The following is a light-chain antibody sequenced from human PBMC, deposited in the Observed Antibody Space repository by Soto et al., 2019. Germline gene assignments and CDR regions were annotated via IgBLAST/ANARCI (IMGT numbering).Light chain of an antibody. V-gene: IGKV4-1*01. Sequence: DIVMTQSPDSLAVSLGERATINCKSSQTVLYNSDNKNYLAWYQQRPGQPPKLLIYWASTRESGVPDRFSGSGSGTDFTLTISSLQAEDVAVYYCQQYYSSPQTSGQGTKVEIK. CDR3: QQYYSSPQT. J-gene: IGKJ1*01. CDR1: QTVLYNSDNKNY. CDR2: WAS.